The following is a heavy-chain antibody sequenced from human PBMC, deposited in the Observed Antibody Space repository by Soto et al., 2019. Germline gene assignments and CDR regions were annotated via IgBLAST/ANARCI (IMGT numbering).Heavy chain of an antibody. Sequence: PSETLSLSYTVSGGSISSGGYYWSWNRQHPGKGLEWIGYIYYSGSTNYNPSLKSRVTISVDTSKNQFSLKLSSVTAADTAVYYCAREGVSSSWYNYYGMDVWGQGTTVTVSS. CDR1: GGSISSGGYY. D-gene: IGHD6-13*01. V-gene: IGHV4-61*08. CDR2: IYYSGST. J-gene: IGHJ6*02. CDR3: AREGVSSSWYNYYGMDV.